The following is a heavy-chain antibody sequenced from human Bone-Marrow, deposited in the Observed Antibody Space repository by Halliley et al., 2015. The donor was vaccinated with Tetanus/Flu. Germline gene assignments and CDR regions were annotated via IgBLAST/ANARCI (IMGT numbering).Heavy chain of an antibody. D-gene: IGHD3-3*01. CDR3: AKDRVRDFWSGYYNDAPGDGMDV. CDR2: T. J-gene: IGHJ6*02. V-gene: IGHV3-43*01. Sequence: TFYADSVKGRFTISRDNSKNSLYLQMNSLRTEDTALYYCAKDRVRDFWSGYYNDAPGDGMDVWGQGTTVTVSS.